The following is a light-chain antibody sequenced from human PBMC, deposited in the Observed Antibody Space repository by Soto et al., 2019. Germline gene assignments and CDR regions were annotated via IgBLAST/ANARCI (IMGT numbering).Light chain of an antibody. CDR3: QQYNNWPPAA. Sequence: EIVMTQSPATLSVSPGERATLSCRASQSVSSNLAWYQQKPGQAPRLLIYGASTRATGIPARFSGSGSGTEFTLAISSLQSEDFAVYYCQQYNNWPPAAFGQGTRLGTK. J-gene: IGKJ5*01. V-gene: IGKV3-15*01. CDR2: GAS. CDR1: QSVSSN.